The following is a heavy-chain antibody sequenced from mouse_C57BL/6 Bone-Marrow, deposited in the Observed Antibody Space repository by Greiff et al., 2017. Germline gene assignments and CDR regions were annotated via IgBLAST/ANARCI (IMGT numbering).Heavy chain of an antibody. V-gene: IGHV1-26*01. Sequence: VQLQQSGPELVKPGASVKISCKASGYTFTDYYMNWVKQSHGKSLEWIGDINPNNGGTSYNQKFKGKATLPVDKSSSTAYMELRSLTSEDSAVYYCARRDYWGQGTTLTVSS. CDR1: GYTFTDYY. CDR2: INPNNGGT. CDR3: ARRDY. J-gene: IGHJ2*01.